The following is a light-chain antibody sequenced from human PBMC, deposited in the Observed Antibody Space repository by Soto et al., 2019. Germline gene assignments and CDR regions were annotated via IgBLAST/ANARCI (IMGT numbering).Light chain of an antibody. CDR2: GAS. CDR3: QQYGSSPPVT. V-gene: IGKV3-20*01. Sequence: EIVLTQSPGTLSLSPGERATLSCRASQSVRSSDLAWYQQKPGQAPRLLIYGASSRATGVPDRFSGSGSETDFTLTISRLEPEDFAVYYCQQYGSSPPVTFGGGTKVDIK. J-gene: IGKJ4*01. CDR1: QSVRSSD.